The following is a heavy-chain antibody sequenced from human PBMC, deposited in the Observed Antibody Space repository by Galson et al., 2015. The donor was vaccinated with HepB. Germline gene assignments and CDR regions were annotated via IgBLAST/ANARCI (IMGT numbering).Heavy chain of an antibody. CDR2: INPSGGST. CDR1: GGTFSSYA. J-gene: IGHJ5*02. D-gene: IGHD3-10*01. CDR3: ARALWFGESQNWFDP. Sequence: SVKVSCKASGGTFSSYAISWVRQAPGQGLEWMGIINPSGGSTSYAQKFQGRVTMTRDTSTSTVYMELSSLRSEDTAVYYCARALWFGESQNWFDPWGQGTLVTVSS. V-gene: IGHV1-46*03.